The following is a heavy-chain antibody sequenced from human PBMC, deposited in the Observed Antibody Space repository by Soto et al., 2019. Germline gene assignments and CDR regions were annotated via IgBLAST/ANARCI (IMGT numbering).Heavy chain of an antibody. CDR2: ITHSGTYV. J-gene: IGHJ4*02. V-gene: IGHV3-21*01. CDR1: GFTFSGYS. Sequence: GGSLRLSCTASGFTFSGYSMSWVRQAPGKGLEWVSSITHSGTYVYYADSVKGRFTISRDSASNSLFLQMTSLRAEDTAVYHCARARGNDWYSDYWGQGTLVTAPQ. CDR3: ARARGNDWYSDY. D-gene: IGHD5-12*01.